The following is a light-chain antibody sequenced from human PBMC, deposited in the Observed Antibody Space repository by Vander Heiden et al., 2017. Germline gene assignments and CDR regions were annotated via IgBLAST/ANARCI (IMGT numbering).Light chain of an antibody. J-gene: IGLJ2*01. CDR1: SSNIGSNT. Sequence: QSVLTQPPSASGTPGQRATISCSGSSSNIGSNTVNWYQQLQGTAPKLLIYSNNQRPSGVPDRFSGSKSGTSASLAISGLQSEDEADYYCAAWDDSLNGSVVFGGGTKLTVL. V-gene: IGLV1-44*01. CDR3: AAWDDSLNGSVV. CDR2: SNN.